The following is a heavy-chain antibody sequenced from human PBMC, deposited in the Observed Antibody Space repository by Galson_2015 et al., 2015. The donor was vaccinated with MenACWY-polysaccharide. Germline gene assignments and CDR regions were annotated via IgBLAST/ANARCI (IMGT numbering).Heavy chain of an antibody. V-gene: IGHV1-18*01. D-gene: IGHD3-10*01. J-gene: IGHJ4*02. Sequence: SVKVSCKAFGYTFTSYAIHWVRQAPGQGLEWMGWVSTYNGNTNYAQKLQGRVAMNTDTSTSTAYMELRSLRSDDTAVYYCTRVSFYCGLYFDFWGQGTLVTVSS. CDR3: TRVSFYCGLYFDF. CDR1: GYTFTSYA. CDR2: VSTYNGNT.